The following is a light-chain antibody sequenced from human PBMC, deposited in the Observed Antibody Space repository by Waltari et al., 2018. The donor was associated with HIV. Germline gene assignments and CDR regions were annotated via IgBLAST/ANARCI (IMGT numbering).Light chain of an antibody. J-gene: IGLJ2*01. CDR3: GTWDSSVSAGV. Sequence: QSVLTRPPSVSAAPGQKVTFSCSGSTSNIGKNFVSWYQQLPEAAPKLIIYDNNKRPSGVPDRFSGSKSAMSATLAITGLQTGDEADYYCGTWDSSVSAGVFGGGTKLTVL. CDR1: TSNIGKNF. V-gene: IGLV1-51*01. CDR2: DNN.